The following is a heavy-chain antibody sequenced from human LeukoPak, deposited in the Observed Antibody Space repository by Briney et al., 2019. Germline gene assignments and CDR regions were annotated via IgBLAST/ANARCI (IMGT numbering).Heavy chain of an antibody. D-gene: IGHD6-13*01. V-gene: IGHV4-4*07. CDR3: ARAGAAAGRVPVYYFDY. CDR2: IYTSGST. CDR1: GGSISSYY. J-gene: IGHJ4*02. Sequence: SETLSLTCTVSGGSISSYYWSWIRQPAGKGLEWIGRIYTSGSTHYNPSLKSRVTMSVDTSKNQFSLKLSSVTAADTAVYYCARAGAAAGRVPVYYFDYWGQGTLVTVSS.